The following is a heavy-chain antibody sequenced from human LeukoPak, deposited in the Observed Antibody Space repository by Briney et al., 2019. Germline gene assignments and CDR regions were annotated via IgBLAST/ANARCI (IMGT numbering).Heavy chain of an antibody. J-gene: IGHJ4*02. CDR2: ISGSGGST. Sequence: GGSLRLSCAASGFTFSSYAMGWVRQAPGKGLEWVSAISGSGGSTYYADSVKGRFTISRDNSKNTPYLQMNSLRAEDTAVYYCTIGEHIVVVTAIGYYFDYWGQGTLVTVSS. CDR3: TIGEHIVVVTAIGYYFDY. V-gene: IGHV3-23*01. CDR1: GFTFSSYA. D-gene: IGHD2-21*02.